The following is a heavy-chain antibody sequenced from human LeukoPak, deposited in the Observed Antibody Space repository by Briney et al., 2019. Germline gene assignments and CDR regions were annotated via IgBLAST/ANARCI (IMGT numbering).Heavy chain of an antibody. CDR2: ISAYNGNT. CDR1: GYTFTSYG. CDR3: ARDPPTSGWSLTLDY. V-gene: IGHV1-18*01. D-gene: IGHD6-19*01. Sequence: ASVKVSCKVSGYTFTSYGISWVRQAPGQGLEWMGWISAYNGNTNYAQKLQGRVTMTTDTSTSTAYMELRSLRSDDTAVYYCARDPPTSGWSLTLDYWGQGTLVTVSS. J-gene: IGHJ4*02.